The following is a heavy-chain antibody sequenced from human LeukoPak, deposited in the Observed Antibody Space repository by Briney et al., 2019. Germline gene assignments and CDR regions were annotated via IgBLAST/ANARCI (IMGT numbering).Heavy chain of an antibody. Sequence: SETLSLTCTVSGGSISSYYWSWIRQPPGKGLECIGYIHYTGSTNYNPSLKSRVTISVDTSKSQFSLKLSSVTAADTAIYYCARGGYYGPGNDFRFDPWGQGTLVTVSS. CDR3: ARGGYYGPGNDFRFDP. V-gene: IGHV4-59*01. CDR2: IHYTGST. CDR1: GGSISSYY. J-gene: IGHJ5*02. D-gene: IGHD3-10*01.